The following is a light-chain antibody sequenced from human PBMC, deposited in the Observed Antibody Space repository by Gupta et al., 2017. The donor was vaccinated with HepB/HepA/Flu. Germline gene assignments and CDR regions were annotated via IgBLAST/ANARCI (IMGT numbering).Light chain of an antibody. CDR2: TNT. Sequence: SVLTQPPSASGTPAPRVTISSSGSNSDIGRSTLPWYQQLPVAAPRPLPYTNTLRPSGVPARLSGPTYGAYASPVTSGRQYEDEADDYCAEWDDRMNGFVVFGGGTKLTVL. J-gene: IGLJ2*01. V-gene: IGLV1-44*01. CDR1: NSDIGRST. CDR3: AEWDDRMNGFVV.